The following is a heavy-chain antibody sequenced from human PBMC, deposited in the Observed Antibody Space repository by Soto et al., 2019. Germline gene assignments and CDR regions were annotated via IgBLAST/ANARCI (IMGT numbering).Heavy chain of an antibody. J-gene: IGHJ6*02. Sequence: PSETLSLTCTVSGGSISSSSYYWGWIRQPPGKGLEWIGSIYYSGSTYYNPSLKSRVTISVDTSKNQFSLKLSSVTAADTAVYYCARQPGYGDYGHYYYYGMDVWGQATTVTVSS. V-gene: IGHV4-39*01. CDR1: GGSISSSSYY. CDR2: IYYSGST. D-gene: IGHD4-17*01. CDR3: ARQPGYGDYGHYYYYGMDV.